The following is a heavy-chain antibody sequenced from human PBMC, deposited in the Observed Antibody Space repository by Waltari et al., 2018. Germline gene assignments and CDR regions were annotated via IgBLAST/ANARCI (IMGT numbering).Heavy chain of an antibody. CDR3: ASMAAAGTDYYYYGMDV. V-gene: IGHV3-48*04. Sequence: EVQLVESGGGLVQPGGSLRLSCAASGFTFSSYSMNWVRQAPGKGLEWVSYISSSSSTIYYADSVKGRFTISRDNAKNSLYLQMNSLRAEDTAVYYCASMAAAGTDYYYYGMDVWGQGTTVTVSS. CDR2: ISSSSSTI. CDR1: GFTFSSYS. J-gene: IGHJ6*02. D-gene: IGHD6-13*01.